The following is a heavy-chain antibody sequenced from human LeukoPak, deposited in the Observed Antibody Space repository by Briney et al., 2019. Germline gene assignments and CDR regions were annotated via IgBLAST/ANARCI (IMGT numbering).Heavy chain of an antibody. CDR1: GGPVSSGSYY. CDR3: ARLVRGSGTYYIFDF. V-gene: IGHV4-61*01. CDR2: IYYSGST. Sequence: PSETLSLTCTVSGGPVSSGSYYWSWLRQPPGKGLEWIGFIYYSGSTNYNPSLKSRVTISVDTSKNQFSLNLSSVTAADTALYYCARLVRGSGTYYIFDFWGQGTLVTVSS. D-gene: IGHD1-26*01. J-gene: IGHJ4*02.